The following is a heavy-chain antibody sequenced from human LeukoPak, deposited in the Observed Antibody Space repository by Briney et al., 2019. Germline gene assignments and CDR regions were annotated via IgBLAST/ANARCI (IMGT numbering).Heavy chain of an antibody. V-gene: IGHV1-2*06. D-gene: IGHD5-18*01. CDR1: GYTFTGYY. CDR3: ATGARGYSYGYYFDY. CDR2: INPNSGGT. Sequence: ASVKVSCKASGYTFTGYYMHWVRQASGQGLEWMGRINPNSGGTNYAQKFQGRVTMTRDTSISTAYMELSSLRSEDTAVYYCATGARGYSYGYYFDYWGQGTLVTVSS. J-gene: IGHJ4*02.